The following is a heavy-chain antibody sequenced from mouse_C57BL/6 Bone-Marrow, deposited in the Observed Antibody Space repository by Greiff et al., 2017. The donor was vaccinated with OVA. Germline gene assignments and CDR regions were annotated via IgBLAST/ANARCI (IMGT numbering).Heavy chain of an antibody. CDR2: IYPGSGST. Sequence: VQLQQPGAELVKPGASVKMSCKASGYTFTSYWITWVKQRPGQGLEWIGDIYPGSGSTNYNEQFKSKATLTVDTSSSTAYMQLSSLTSEDSAVYYCANYYGSSPYYFDYWGQGTTLTVSS. D-gene: IGHD1-1*01. J-gene: IGHJ2*01. CDR3: ANYYGSSPYYFDY. CDR1: GYTFTSYW. V-gene: IGHV1-55*01.